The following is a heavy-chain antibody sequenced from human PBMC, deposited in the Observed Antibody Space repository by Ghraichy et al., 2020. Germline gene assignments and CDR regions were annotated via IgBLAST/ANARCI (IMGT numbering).Heavy chain of an antibody. CDR1: GFTFSSYW. Sequence: GGSLRLSCAASGFTFSSYWMSWVRQAPGKGLEWVANIKQDGSEKYYVDSVKGRFTISRDNAKNSLYLQMNSLRAEDTAVYYCAREGQPLLYGLDYWGQGTLVTVSS. CDR3: AREGQPLLYGLDY. V-gene: IGHV3-7*01. J-gene: IGHJ4*02. CDR2: IKQDGSEK. D-gene: IGHD2-2*02.